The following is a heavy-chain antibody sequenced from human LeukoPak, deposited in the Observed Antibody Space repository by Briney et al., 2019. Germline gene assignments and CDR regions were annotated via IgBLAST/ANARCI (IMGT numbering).Heavy chain of an antibody. D-gene: IGHD1-26*01. J-gene: IGHJ5*02. CDR2: IHYSGST. CDR3: ARHVNSGSYPEGWFDP. V-gene: IGHV4-39*01. CDR1: GGSVTSGSYY. Sequence: SETLSLTCTVSGGSVTSGSYYWGWIRQPPGKGLEWIASIHYSGSTNYNPSLKSRVTISVDTSKNQFSLKLSSVTAADTAVYYCARHVNSGSYPEGWFDPWGQGTLVTVSS.